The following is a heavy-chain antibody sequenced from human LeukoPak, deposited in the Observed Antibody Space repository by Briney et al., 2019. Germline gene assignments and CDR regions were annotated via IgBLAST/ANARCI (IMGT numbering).Heavy chain of an antibody. V-gene: IGHV4-61*01. J-gene: IGHJ4*02. CDR3: ARLPAAGKGPDY. CDR1: GGSVSSGISY. Sequence: SETLSLTCTVSGGSVSSGISYWSWIRQPPGEGLEWIAYISDSGGSDYNPSLRGRVTISLDTPQNQFSLRLTSVTAADTAVYYCARLPAAGKGPDYWGQGTLVTVSS. D-gene: IGHD6-13*01. CDR2: ISDSGGS.